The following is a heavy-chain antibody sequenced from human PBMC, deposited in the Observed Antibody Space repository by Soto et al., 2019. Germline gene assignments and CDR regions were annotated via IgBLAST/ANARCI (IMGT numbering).Heavy chain of an antibody. Sequence: PGGSLRLSCAASGFTFSSYGMHWVRQAPGKGLEWVAVISYDGSNKYYADSVKGRFTISRDNSKNTLYLQMNSLRAEDTAVYYCAKDHILDTAMPEDYYYYYGMDVWGQGTTVTVSS. J-gene: IGHJ6*02. CDR3: AKDHILDTAMPEDYYYYYGMDV. D-gene: IGHD5-18*01. CDR1: GFTFSSYG. CDR2: ISYDGSNK. V-gene: IGHV3-30*18.